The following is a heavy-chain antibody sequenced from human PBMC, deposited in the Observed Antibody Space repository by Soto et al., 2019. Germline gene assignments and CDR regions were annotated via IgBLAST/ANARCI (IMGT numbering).Heavy chain of an antibody. V-gene: IGHV3-33*01. Sequence: QVQVVESGGGVVQPGVSLSLSCTASGFTLSQFGMHWVRQIPGKGLDWVALISYDGSKEFYAGSVQGRFTISRDISKNALFRQMNSLRVDERGKYSCARKLRDSINWVNWFYNYDMDVWGQGATVTVS. D-gene: IGHD1-1*01. CDR3: ARKLRDSINWVNWFYNYDMDV. J-gene: IGHJ6*02. CDR1: GFTLSQFG. CDR2: ISYDGSKE.